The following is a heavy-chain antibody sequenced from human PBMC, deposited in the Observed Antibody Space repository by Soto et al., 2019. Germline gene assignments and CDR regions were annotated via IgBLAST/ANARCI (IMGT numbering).Heavy chain of an antibody. CDR2: INPSGGST. J-gene: IGHJ4*02. Sequence: ASVKVSCKASGYTFTSYYMHWVRQAPGQGLEWMGIINPSGGSTSYAQKFQGRVTITRDTSASTAYMELSSLRSEDTAVYYCARGVFWYYYDSSGYPLDYWGQGTLVTVSS. V-gene: IGHV1-46*01. D-gene: IGHD3-22*01. CDR1: GYTFTSYY. CDR3: ARGVFWYYYDSSGYPLDY.